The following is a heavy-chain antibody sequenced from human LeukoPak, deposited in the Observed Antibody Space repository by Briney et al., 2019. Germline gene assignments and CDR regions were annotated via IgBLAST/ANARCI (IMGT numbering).Heavy chain of an antibody. D-gene: IGHD6-19*01. Sequence: ASVKVSCKASGYTFTSYGISWVRQAPGQGLERMGWISAYNGYTNYAQKLQGRVTMTTDTSTSTAYMELRSLRSDDTAVYYCARSSYRSSGWPSDALDVWGQGTMVTVSS. CDR1: GYTFTSYG. CDR2: ISAYNGYT. CDR3: ARSSYRSSGWPSDALDV. J-gene: IGHJ3*01. V-gene: IGHV1-18*01.